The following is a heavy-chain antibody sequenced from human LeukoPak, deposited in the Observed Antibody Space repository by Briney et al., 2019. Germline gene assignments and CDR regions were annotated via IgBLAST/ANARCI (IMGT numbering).Heavy chain of an antibody. CDR3: ARGGTYDGWFDP. J-gene: IGHJ5*02. CDR2: IWYDGSNK. CDR1: GFTFSSDG. Sequence: GGSLRLSCAASGFTFSSDGMHWVRQAPGKGLERGAVIWYDGSNKYYADSVKGRFTISRDNSNNTLYLQMNSLRAEDTAVYYCARGGTYDGWFDPWGQGTLVTVSS. D-gene: IGHD1-7*01. V-gene: IGHV3-33*01.